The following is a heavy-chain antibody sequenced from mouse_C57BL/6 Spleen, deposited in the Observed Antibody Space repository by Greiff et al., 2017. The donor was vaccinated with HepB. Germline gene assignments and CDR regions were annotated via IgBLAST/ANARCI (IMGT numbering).Heavy chain of an antibody. Sequence: VQLQQSGPELVKPGASVKISCKASGYSFTGYYMNWVKQSPEKSLEWIGEINPSTGGTTYNQKFKAKATLTVDKSSSTAYMQLKSLTSEDSAVYDCARWDTTVPYAMDYWGQGTSVTVSS. CDR3: ARWDTTVPYAMDY. D-gene: IGHD1-1*01. J-gene: IGHJ4*01. V-gene: IGHV1-42*01. CDR2: INPSTGGT. CDR1: GYSFTGYY.